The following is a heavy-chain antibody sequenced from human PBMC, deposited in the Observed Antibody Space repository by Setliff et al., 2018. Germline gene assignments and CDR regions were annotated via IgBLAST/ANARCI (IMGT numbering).Heavy chain of an antibody. CDR2: INWNGDII. D-gene: IGHD3-22*01. CDR1: GFTFDDYV. J-gene: IGHJ3*02. CDR3: ARAHRYFSDSSGYFYDQGRSAFDI. Sequence: GGSLRLSCAASGFTFDDYVMSWVRQAPGKGLEWVSDINWNGDIIGYADPVRGRFTISRDNAKNSLDLQMNSLRAEDTALYYCARAHRYFSDSSGYFYDQGRSAFDIWGQGTMVTVSS. V-gene: IGHV3-20*04.